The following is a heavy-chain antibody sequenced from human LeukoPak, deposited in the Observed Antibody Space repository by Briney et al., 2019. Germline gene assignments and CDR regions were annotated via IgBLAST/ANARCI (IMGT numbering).Heavy chain of an antibody. V-gene: IGHV1-46*01. D-gene: IGHD5-18*01. CDR2: INPSGGST. CDR3: ARALPHRRLMDTTMEQHWFDP. CDR1: GYTFTSYY. J-gene: IGHJ5*02. Sequence: VASVKVSCKASGYTFTSYYMHWVRQAPGQGLEWMGIINPSGGSTGYAQKFQGRVTMTRDMSTSTVYMELSSLRSEDTAVYYCARALPHRRLMDTTMEQHWFDPWGQGTLVTVSS.